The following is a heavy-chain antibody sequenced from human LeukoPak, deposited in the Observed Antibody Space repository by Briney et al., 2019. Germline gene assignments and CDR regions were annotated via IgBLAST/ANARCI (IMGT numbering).Heavy chain of an antibody. V-gene: IGHV3-23*01. CDR2: ISGSGGST. Sequence: PGGSLGLSRAASGFTFSSYAMSWVRQAPGKGLEWVSAISGSGGSTYYAESVKGRFTISKDNSKNTLYLQMNSLRAEDTAVYYCAKDPPTPVVPAARAEYFQHWGQGTLVTVSS. J-gene: IGHJ1*01. CDR1: GFTFSSYA. CDR3: AKDPPTPVVPAARAEYFQH. D-gene: IGHD2-2*01.